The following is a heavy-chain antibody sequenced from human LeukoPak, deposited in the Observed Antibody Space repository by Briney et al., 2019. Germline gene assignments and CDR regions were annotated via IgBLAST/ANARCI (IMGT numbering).Heavy chain of an antibody. CDR3: ARGGRSSSWYKRPYYFDY. Sequence: SETLSLTCAVYGGSFSGYYWSWIRQPPGKWLEWIGEINHSGSTNYNPSLKSRVTISVDTSKNQFSLKLSSVTAADTAVYYCARGGRSSSWYKRPYYFDYWRQGTLVTVSS. CDR1: GGSFSGYY. J-gene: IGHJ4*02. CDR2: INHSGST. V-gene: IGHV4-34*01. D-gene: IGHD6-13*01.